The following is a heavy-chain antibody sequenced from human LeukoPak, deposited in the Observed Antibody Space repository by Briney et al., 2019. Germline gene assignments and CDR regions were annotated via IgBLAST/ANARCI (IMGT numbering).Heavy chain of an antibody. V-gene: IGHV4-59*01. CDR2: IYYSGST. J-gene: IGHJ4*02. Sequence: PSETLSLTCTVSGGSISSYYWSWIRQPPGKGLEWIGYIYYSGSTNYNPSLKSRVTISVDTSKNQFSLKLSSVTAADTAVYYCARHRWVAAAGNYFDYWGQGTLVTVSS. D-gene: IGHD6-13*01. CDR1: GGSISSYY. CDR3: ARHRWVAAAGNYFDY.